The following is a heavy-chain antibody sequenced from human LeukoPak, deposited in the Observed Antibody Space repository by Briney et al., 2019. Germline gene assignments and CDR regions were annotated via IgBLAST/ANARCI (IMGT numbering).Heavy chain of an antibody. V-gene: IGHV4-59*01. CDR1: GGSISSYY. J-gene: IGHJ4*02. Sequence: PSETLSLTCTVSGGSISSYYWSWIRQPPGKGLEWIGYIYYSGSTNYNPSLKSRVTISVDTSKNQFSLKLSSVTAADTAVYYCAGRRHGSSAYFDSWGQGTLVTVSS. D-gene: IGHD3-10*01. CDR2: IYYSGST. CDR3: AGRRHGSSAYFDS.